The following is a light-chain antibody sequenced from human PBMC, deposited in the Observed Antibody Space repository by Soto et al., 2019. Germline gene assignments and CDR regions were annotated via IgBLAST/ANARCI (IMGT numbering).Light chain of an antibody. CDR3: QTWGTGIQWV. J-gene: IGLJ3*02. CDR2: LNSDGSH. Sequence: QLVLTQSPSAPASLGASVKLTCTLSRGHSSYAIAWHQQQPEKGPRYLMKLNSDGSHTKGDGIPDRFSGSSSGAERYLTISSLQSEDEADYYCQTWGTGIQWVFGGGTKVTVL. CDR1: RGHSSYA. V-gene: IGLV4-69*01.